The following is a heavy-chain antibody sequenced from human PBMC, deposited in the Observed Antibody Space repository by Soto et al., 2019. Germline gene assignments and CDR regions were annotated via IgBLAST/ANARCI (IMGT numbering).Heavy chain of an antibody. J-gene: IGHJ6*02. CDR1: GGSISSSSYY. CDR3: ARHLKGEEWDTYYYYYYGMDV. V-gene: IGHV4-39*01. Sequence: TSETLSLTCTVSGGSISSSSYYWGWIRQPPGKGLEWIGSIYYSGSTYYNPSLRSRVTISVDTSKNQFSLKLSSVTAADTAVYYCARHLKGEEWDTYYYYYYGMDVWGQGTTVTVSS. CDR2: IYYSGST. D-gene: IGHD1-26*01.